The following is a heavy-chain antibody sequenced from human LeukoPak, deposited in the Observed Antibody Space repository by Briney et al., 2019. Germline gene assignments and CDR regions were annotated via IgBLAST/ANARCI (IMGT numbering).Heavy chain of an antibody. J-gene: IGHJ6*02. CDR3: ARAGDSYCGGDCYPYYYGMDV. V-gene: IGHV3-21*01. CDR1: GFTFSSYS. Sequence: GGSLRLSCAASGFTFSSYSMNWVRQAPGKGLEWVSSISSSSSYIYYADSVKGRFTISRDNAKNSLYLQMNSLRAEDTAVYYCARAGDSYCGGDCYPYYYGMDVWGQGTTVTVSS. D-gene: IGHD2-21*02. CDR2: ISSSSSYI.